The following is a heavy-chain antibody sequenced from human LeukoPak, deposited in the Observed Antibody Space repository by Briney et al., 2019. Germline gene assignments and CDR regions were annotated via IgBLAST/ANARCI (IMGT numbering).Heavy chain of an antibody. J-gene: IGHJ3*01. CDR3: ARGWGSNVYASAFDV. CDR1: GFTFSSYG. D-gene: IGHD3-16*01. V-gene: IGHV3-30*02. CDR2: IQYDGNYE. Sequence: GGSLRLSCAASGFTFSSYGIHWVRQAPGKGLEWMVFIQYDGNYEKYAESVRGRVTISRDNSKNTVYLQMNSLRVDDTAVYYCARGWGSNVYASAFDVWGQGTMVTVSS.